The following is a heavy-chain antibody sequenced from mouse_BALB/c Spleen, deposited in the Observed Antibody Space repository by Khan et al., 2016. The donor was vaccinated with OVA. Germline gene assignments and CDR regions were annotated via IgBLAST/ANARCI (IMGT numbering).Heavy chain of an antibody. CDR1: GYTFINYW. J-gene: IGHJ2*01. D-gene: IGHD1-1*01. CDR3: ARSGLRSKFDY. Sequence: QMQLEESGAELAKPGASVKMSCKASGYTFINYWILWVKQRPGQGLEWIGYINPSTGYTEYNQNFKDKATLTADKSSSTAYMQLSSLTSEDSAVYYCARSGLRSKFDYWGQGTTLTVSS. V-gene: IGHV1-7*01. CDR2: INPSTGYT.